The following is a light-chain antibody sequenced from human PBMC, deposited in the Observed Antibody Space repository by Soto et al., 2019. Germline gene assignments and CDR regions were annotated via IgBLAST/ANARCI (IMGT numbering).Light chain of an antibody. V-gene: IGKV1-39*01. CDR2: AAS. Sequence: DIQMTQSPSYLSASVGDRVTITCRTSHSFSIYLNWYQQKPGKAPKLLIYAASSLGSGVPSRFSGSGSGTDFTLIISSLQPEDIATYYCQQSYSTPWTFGQGTKVEIE. J-gene: IGKJ1*01. CDR3: QQSYSTPWT. CDR1: HSFSIY.